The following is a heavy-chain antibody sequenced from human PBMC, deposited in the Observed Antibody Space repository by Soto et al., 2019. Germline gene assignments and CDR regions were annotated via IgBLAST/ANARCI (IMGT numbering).Heavy chain of an antibody. Sequence: EVQLVESGGGLVQPGGSLRLSCAASGFSFSSYTMNWVRQAPGKGLQWVSYISSSSTTIYYADSVKGRFTISRDNAKSSVYLPMNSLRDEETAVYFCASDVVGIFGGDFGLMGAFDSWGHGTMVHLSS. D-gene: IGHD2-21*02. CDR2: ISSSSTTI. J-gene: IGHJ3*02. V-gene: IGHV3-48*02. CDR3: ASDVVGIFGGDFGLMGAFDS. CDR1: GFSFSSYT.